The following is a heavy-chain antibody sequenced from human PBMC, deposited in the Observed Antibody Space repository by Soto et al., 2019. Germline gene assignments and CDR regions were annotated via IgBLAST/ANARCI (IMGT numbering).Heavy chain of an antibody. V-gene: IGHV1-18*01. CDR1: GYTFTSYG. D-gene: IGHD5-18*01. Sequence: QVPLVQSGAEVKKPGASVKVSCKASGYTFTSYGISWVRQAPGQGLEWMGWISAYNGNTNYAQKLQGRVTMTTDTSPSTAYMELRSLRSDDTAVYYCARDKRGRGGQLPVYYWGQGTLVTVSS. CDR2: ISAYNGNT. J-gene: IGHJ4*02. CDR3: ARDKRGRGGQLPVYY.